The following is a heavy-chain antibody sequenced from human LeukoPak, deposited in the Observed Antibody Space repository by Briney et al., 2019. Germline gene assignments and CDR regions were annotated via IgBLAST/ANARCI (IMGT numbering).Heavy chain of an antibody. CDR2: IYYSGTT. CDR1: DASITSSSYN. J-gene: IGHJ5*02. CDR3: ARVGFGWFGELSGPNWFDP. Sequence: SETLSLTCTVSDASITSSSYNWGWIRQPPGKGLEWIGSIYYSGTTYYNPSLKSRVTIFVDTSKNQFSLKLSSVTAADTAVYYCARVGFGWFGELSGPNWFDPWGQGTLVTVSS. V-gene: IGHV4-39*07. D-gene: IGHD3-10*01.